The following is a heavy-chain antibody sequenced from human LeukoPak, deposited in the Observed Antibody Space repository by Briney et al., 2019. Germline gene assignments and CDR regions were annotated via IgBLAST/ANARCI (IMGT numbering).Heavy chain of an antibody. CDR2: ISGSGGST. Sequence: GGSLRLSCAASGFTFSSYAMSWVRQAPGKGLEWVSAISGSGGSTYYADSVKGRFTISRDNSKNTLYLQMNSLRAEDTAVYYCAKDPATYYYDSSGYFPPYYFDYWGQGTLVTVSS. V-gene: IGHV3-23*01. CDR1: GFTFSSYA. J-gene: IGHJ4*02. D-gene: IGHD3-22*01. CDR3: AKDPATYYYDSSGYFPPYYFDY.